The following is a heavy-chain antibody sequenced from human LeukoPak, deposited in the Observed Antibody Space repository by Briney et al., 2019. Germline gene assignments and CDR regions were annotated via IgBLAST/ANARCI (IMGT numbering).Heavy chain of an antibody. V-gene: IGHV3-30-3*01. CDR1: GFTFSSYA. D-gene: IGHD6-13*01. CDR2: ISYDGSNK. J-gene: IGHJ3*02. Sequence: GGSLRLSCAASGFTFSSYAMHWVRQAPGKGLEWVAVISYDGSNKHYADSVKGRFTISRDNSKNTLCLQMNSLRAEDTAVYYCARDGEQQLVGRGAFDIWGQGTMVTVSS. CDR3: ARDGEQQLVGRGAFDI.